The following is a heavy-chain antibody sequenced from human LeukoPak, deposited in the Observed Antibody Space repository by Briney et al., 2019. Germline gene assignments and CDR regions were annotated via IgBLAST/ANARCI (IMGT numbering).Heavy chain of an antibody. CDR3: ARTQVLRYFDWLPWNYYYGMDV. Sequence: PSETLSLTCAVSGGSFSGKYWTWIRQPPGKGLEWIGEINHSGSTNYNPSLKSRVTISVDTSKNQFSLKLSSVTAADTAVYYCARTQVLRYFDWLPWNYYYGMDVWGQGTTVTVSS. CDR1: GGSFSGKY. J-gene: IGHJ6*02. V-gene: IGHV4-34*01. CDR2: INHSGST. D-gene: IGHD3-9*01.